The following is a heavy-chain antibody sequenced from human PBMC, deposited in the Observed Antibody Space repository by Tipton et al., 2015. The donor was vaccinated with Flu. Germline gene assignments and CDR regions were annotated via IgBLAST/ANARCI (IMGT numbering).Heavy chain of an antibody. CDR3: ARGFYESARHYYYGMDV. Sequence: GSLRLSCAVSGFTVSTNFMSWVRQAPGKGLEWVSIIYSGGTTYYADSVKGRFTISRDNSKNTLFLQMDSLRAEDTAVYYCARGFYESARHYYYGMDVWGQGTTVTVSS. CDR1: GFTVSTNF. D-gene: IGHD3-22*01. J-gene: IGHJ6*02. V-gene: IGHV3-53*01. CDR2: IYSGGTT.